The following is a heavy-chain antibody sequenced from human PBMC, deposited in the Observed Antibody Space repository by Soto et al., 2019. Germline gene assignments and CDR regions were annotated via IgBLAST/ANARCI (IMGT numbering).Heavy chain of an antibody. V-gene: IGHV1-46*01. Sequence: ASVKVSCKASGYTFTSYYMHWVRQAPGQGLEWMGIINPSGGSTSYAQKFQGRVTMTRDTSTSTVYMELSSLRSEDTAVYYCARVSWQPVPGGDYYYYYGMDVWGQGTTVTVSS. CDR2: INPSGGST. J-gene: IGHJ6*02. CDR1: GYTFTSYY. CDR3: ARVSWQPVPGGDYYYYYGMDV. D-gene: IGHD6-6*01.